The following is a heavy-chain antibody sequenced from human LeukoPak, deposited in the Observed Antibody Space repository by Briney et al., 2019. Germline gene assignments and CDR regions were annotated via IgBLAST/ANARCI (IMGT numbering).Heavy chain of an antibody. Sequence: ASVKVSCKASGYTFSNNDINWVRQATGQGLEWMGWMNPISGNTGFAQKFQGRVTITRNTSISTAYMELSSLRSEDTAVYYCARGRGGHFQYLRDYWGQGTLVTVSS. V-gene: IGHV1-8*03. D-gene: IGHD2/OR15-2a*01. CDR3: ARGRGGHFQYLRDY. CDR2: MNPISGNT. CDR1: GYTFSNND. J-gene: IGHJ4*02.